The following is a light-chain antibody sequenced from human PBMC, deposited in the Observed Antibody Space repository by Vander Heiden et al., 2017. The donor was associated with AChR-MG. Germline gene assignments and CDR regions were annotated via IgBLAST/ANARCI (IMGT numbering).Light chain of an antibody. Sequence: QSALTQVASVSGSPGQSITISCTGTSSDVGGFNDVSCYQQQAGKAPKLLIYNVSARPAVVSDRFSGSKSGNTASLTISGLQAEDEADYYCCSYTSSITYVFGTGTKVTVL. CDR2: NVS. J-gene: IGLJ1*01. CDR1: SSDVGGFND. V-gene: IGLV2-14*01. CDR3: CSYTSSITYV.